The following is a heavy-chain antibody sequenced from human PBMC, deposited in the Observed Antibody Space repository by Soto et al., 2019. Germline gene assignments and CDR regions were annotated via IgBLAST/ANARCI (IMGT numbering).Heavy chain of an antibody. D-gene: IGHD3-9*01. CDR3: ARVWAAYDILTGSVWNAFDI. V-gene: IGHV3-7*05. CDR2: IKQDGSEK. CDR1: GFTFSSYW. Sequence: GGSLRLSCAASGFTFSSYWMSWVRQAPGKGLEWVANIKQDGSEKYYVDFGKGRFTISRDNAKNSLYLQMNSLRAEDTAVYYCARVWAAYDILTGSVWNAFDIWGQGTMVTVSS. J-gene: IGHJ3*02.